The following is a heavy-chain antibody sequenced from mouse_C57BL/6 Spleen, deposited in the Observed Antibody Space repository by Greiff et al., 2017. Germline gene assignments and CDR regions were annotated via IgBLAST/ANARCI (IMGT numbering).Heavy chain of an antibody. CDR1: GYTFTSYW. CDR3: ARGETTVVARDYAMDY. CDR2: INPSNGGT. J-gene: IGHJ4*01. V-gene: IGHV1-53*01. D-gene: IGHD1-1*01. Sequence: QVQLQQSGTELVKPGASVKLSCKASGYTFTSYWMHWVKQRPGQGLEWIGNINPSNGGTNYNEKFKSKATLTVDKSSSTAYMQLSSLTSEDSAVYYCARGETTVVARDYAMDYWGQGTSVTVSS.